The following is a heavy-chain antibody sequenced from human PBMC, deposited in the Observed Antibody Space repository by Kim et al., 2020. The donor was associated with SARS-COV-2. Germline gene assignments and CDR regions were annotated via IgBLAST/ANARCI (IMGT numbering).Heavy chain of an antibody. CDR3: ARLALVDDAYDM. J-gene: IGHJ3*02. D-gene: IGHD3-10*01. CDR2: IRPGDSDT. V-gene: IGHV5-51*01. Sequence: GESLKISCKGSGDTFIKHWIAWVRQMPGKGLEWMGIIRPGDSDTRYSPSFQGQVTISADKSTSTAYLQWSSLKASDTAFYYCARLALVDDAYDMWGHGTMVTVS. CDR1: GDTFIKHW.